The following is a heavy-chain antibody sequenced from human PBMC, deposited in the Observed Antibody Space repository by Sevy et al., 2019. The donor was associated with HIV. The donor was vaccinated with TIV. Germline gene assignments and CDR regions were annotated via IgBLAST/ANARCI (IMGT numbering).Heavy chain of an antibody. D-gene: IGHD2-2*01. CDR3: ARDASSSCTSYSCYGGWFDP. J-gene: IGHJ5*02. CDR1: GGTFSSYA. CDR2: IIPIPGIP. Sequence: ASVKVSCKASGGTFSSYAINWVRQAPGQGLEWMGRIIPIPGIPNYAKKFQGRVTITADKSTSTAYMELSSLRSEDTAVYYCARDASSSCTSYSCYGGWFDPWGQGTLVTVSS. V-gene: IGHV1-69*04.